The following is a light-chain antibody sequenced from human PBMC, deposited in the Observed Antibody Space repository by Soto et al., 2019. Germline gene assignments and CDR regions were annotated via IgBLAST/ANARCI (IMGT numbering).Light chain of an antibody. CDR2: SNN. CDR3: AAWDDSLKGWV. J-gene: IGLJ3*02. Sequence: QSVLTQTPSASGTPGQRVTISCSGSSSNIGSNTVNWYQQLPGTAPKLLIHSNNQRPSGVPERFSGSKSGTSASLAISGLQSEDEADYYCAAWDDSLKGWVFGGGTKLTVL. CDR1: SSNIGSNT. V-gene: IGLV1-44*01.